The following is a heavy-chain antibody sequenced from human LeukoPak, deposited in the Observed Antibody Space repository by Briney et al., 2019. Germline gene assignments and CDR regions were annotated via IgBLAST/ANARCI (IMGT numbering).Heavy chain of an antibody. J-gene: IGHJ4*02. CDR1: AFTFSDYY. CDR3: ARGSGDSSGTFDH. V-gene: IGHV3-11*01. D-gene: IGHD3-22*01. CDR2: ISGSGSTI. Sequence: GGSLRLSCTASAFTFSDYYMSWIRQAPGEGLEWVSYISGSGSTIYYADSVKGRFTIYRDHANDSLYLRMISRRVEDAGVYFCARGSGDSSGTFDHWGQGTLLTVSS.